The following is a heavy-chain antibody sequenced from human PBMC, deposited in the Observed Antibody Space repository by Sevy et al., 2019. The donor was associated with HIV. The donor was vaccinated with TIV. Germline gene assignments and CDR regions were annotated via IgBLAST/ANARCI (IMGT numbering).Heavy chain of an antibody. V-gene: IGHV3-48*02. CDR2: ISSSSGTR. CDR1: TFTFSSYS. D-gene: IGHD2-15*01. CDR3: ASRGYCGGGSCYSGPNDY. Sequence: GSLRLSCAASTFTFSSYSMHWVRQAPGKGLEWVPYISSSSGTRYYADSVKGRFTISRDNAKNSLFLQMNSLRDEDTAVYYCASRGYCGGGSCYSGPNDYWGQGTLVTVSS. J-gene: IGHJ4*02.